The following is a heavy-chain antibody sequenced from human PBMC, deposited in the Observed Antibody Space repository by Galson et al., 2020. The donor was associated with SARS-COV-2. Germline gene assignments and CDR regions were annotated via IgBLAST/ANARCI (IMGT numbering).Heavy chain of an antibody. Sequence: SQASETLSLTCAVYGGSFSGYYWSWIRQPPGQGLEWIGEINHSGSTNYNPSLKSRVTISVDTSKNQFSLKLSSVTAADTAVYYCARDGSSGGGIDYWGQGTLVTVSS. V-gene: IGHV4-34*01. CDR3: ARDGSSGGGIDY. J-gene: IGHJ4*02. CDR2: INHSGST. CDR1: GGSFSGYY. D-gene: IGHD6-19*01.